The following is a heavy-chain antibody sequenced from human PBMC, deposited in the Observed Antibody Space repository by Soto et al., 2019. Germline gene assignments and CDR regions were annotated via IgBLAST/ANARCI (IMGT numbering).Heavy chain of an antibody. J-gene: IGHJ5*02. CDR3: ARNPAGYSSGFGWFDP. D-gene: IGHD6-19*01. CDR1: SVSISSSNW. V-gene: IGHV4-4*02. Sequence: QVQLQESGPGLVKPSGTLSLTCAVSSVSISSSNWWSWVRQPPGKGLEWIGEIYHSGSTNYNPSLKRRVTISVDKSKNQFSLKLSSVTAADTAVYYCARNPAGYSSGFGWFDPWGQGTLVTVSS. CDR2: IYHSGST.